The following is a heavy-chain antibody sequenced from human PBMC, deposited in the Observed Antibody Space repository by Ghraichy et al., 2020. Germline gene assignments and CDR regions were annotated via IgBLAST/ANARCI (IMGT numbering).Heavy chain of an antibody. V-gene: IGHV3-30-3*01. CDR2: ISYDGSNK. J-gene: IGHJ3*02. CDR3: ARKLERRLFDAFDI. CDR1: GFTFSSYA. Sequence: GGSLRLSCAASGFTFSSYAMHWVRQAPGKGLEWVAVISYDGSNKYYADSVKGRFTISRDNSKNTLYLQMNSLRAEDTAVYYCARKLERRLFDAFDIWGQGTMVTVSS. D-gene: IGHD1-1*01.